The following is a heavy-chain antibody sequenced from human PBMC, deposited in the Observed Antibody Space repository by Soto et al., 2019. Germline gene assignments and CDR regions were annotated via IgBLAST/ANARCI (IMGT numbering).Heavy chain of an antibody. D-gene: IGHD3-9*01. V-gene: IGHV4-59*01. CDR3: ARVLTGYYYYYYGMDV. Sequence: SETLSLTCTVSGGSISSYYWSWIRQPPGKGLEWIGYIYYSGSTNYNPSLKSRVTISVDTSKNQFSLKLSSVTAADTAVYYCARVLTGYYYYYYGMDVWGQGTTVTVSS. J-gene: IGHJ6*02. CDR2: IYYSGST. CDR1: GGSISSYY.